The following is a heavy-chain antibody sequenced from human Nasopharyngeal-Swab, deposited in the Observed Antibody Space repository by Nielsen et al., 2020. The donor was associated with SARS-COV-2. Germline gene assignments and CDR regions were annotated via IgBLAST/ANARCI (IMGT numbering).Heavy chain of an antibody. Sequence: WVRQAPGQGLEWMGGIIPIFGTANYAQKFQGRVMITADESTSTAYMELSSLRSEDTAVYYCARDRVPLYSGSYSLYYYYYMDVWGKGTTVTVSS. CDR2: IIPIFGTA. D-gene: IGHD1-26*01. J-gene: IGHJ6*03. CDR3: ARDRVPLYSGSYSLYYYYYMDV. V-gene: IGHV1-69*01.